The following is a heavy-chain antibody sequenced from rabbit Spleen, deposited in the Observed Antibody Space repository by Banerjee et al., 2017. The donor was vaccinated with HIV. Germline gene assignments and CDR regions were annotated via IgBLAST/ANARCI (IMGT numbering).Heavy chain of an antibody. J-gene: IGHJ4*01. V-gene: IGHV1S40*01. Sequence: QSLEESGGGLVKPGASLTLTCKASGFSFNSGYDMCWVRQAPGKGLEWIACIYAGSSGSTYSATWAKGRFTISRSSSTTVTLQMTSLTAADTATYFCAKDSNYGDYGYATFNLWGPGTLVTVS. CDR1: GFSFNSGYD. CDR3: AKDSNYGDYGYATFNL. D-gene: IGHD6-1*01. CDR2: IYAGSSGST.